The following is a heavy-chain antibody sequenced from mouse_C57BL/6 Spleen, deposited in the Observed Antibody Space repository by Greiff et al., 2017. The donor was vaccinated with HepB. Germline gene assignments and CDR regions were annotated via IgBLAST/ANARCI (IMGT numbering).Heavy chain of an antibody. Sequence: VQLQQPVAELVRPGASVKLSCTASGFNIKNTYMHWVKQRPEQGLEWIGRIDPANGNTKYAPKFQGKATITADTSSNTAYLQLSSLTSEDTAIYYCARSIITTVVAHWYFDVWGTGTTVTVSS. CDR2: IDPANGNT. CDR1: GFNIKNTY. J-gene: IGHJ1*03. CDR3: ARSIITTVVAHWYFDV. V-gene: IGHV14-3*01. D-gene: IGHD1-1*01.